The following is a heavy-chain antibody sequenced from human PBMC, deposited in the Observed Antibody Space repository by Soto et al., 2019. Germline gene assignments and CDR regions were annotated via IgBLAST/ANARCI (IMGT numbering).Heavy chain of an antibody. CDR2: IGTVGDT. Sequence: EVQLVESGGGLVQPGGSLRLSCAASGFTFNNYDMHWVRQATGKGLEWVSAIGTVGDTYYSGSVKGRFTISRENAKNSLYLLMNSLGAGDTAVYYCDRERSFYGSGSYSYYNSCGMDVWGQGTTVTVSS. V-gene: IGHV3-13*01. CDR3: DRERSFYGSGSYSYYNSCGMDV. J-gene: IGHJ6*02. D-gene: IGHD3-10*01. CDR1: GFTFNNYD.